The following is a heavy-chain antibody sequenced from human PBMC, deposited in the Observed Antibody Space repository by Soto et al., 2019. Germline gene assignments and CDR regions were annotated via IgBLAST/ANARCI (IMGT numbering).Heavy chain of an antibody. V-gene: IGHV3-48*01. D-gene: IGHD2-2*01. CDR1: GFMFNSYS. CDR2: INSGSTSV. J-gene: IGHJ4*02. CDR3: ASSTSPDTY. Sequence: EVQLVESGGGLVQPGGSLRRSCVASGFMFNSYSMNWVRQAPGKGLEWISNINSGSTSVLYADSVKGRFTISRDNARNSLYLQLNSLKAEDTAVYYCASSTSPDTYWGQGTLVTFSS.